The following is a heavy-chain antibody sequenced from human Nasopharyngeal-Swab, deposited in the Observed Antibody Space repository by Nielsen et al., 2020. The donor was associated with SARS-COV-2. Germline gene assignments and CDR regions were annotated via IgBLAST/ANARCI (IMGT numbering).Heavy chain of an antibody. V-gene: IGHV1-24*01. CDR1: GYTLTELS. J-gene: IGHJ4*02. D-gene: IGHD1-26*01. CDR3: TTGAGSYGRFDY. Sequence: ASVKVSCKVSGYTLTELSMHWVRQAPGKGLEWVGGFDPEDGETIYAPKFQGRVTMTEDTSTDTAYMELSSLTSEDTAVYYCTTGAGSYGRFDYWGQGTLVTVSS. CDR2: FDPEDGET.